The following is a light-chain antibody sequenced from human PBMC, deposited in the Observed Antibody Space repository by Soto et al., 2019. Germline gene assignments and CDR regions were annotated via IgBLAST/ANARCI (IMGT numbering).Light chain of an antibody. Sequence: QSALTQPASVSGSPGQSITISCTTTSSYIGAYNYVSWYQQHTGKAPKLIIYDVTSRPSGVSNRFFGSKSGNTASLTISGLQAEVEADYFCSSHTFGSIVVFGGGTKLTVL. V-gene: IGLV2-14*03. CDR2: DVT. CDR1: SSYIGAYNY. CDR3: SSHTFGSIVV. J-gene: IGLJ2*01.